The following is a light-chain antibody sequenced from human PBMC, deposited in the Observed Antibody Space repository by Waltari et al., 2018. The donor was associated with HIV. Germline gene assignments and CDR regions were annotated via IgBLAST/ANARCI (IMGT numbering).Light chain of an antibody. V-gene: IGLV7-43*01. J-gene: IGLJ3*02. CDR2: TTD. CDR3: VIYYGGSWV. CDR1: TGPDISLNY. Sequence: QTVVTQEPSLTVSPGGTVTLTCAYTTGPDISLNYPSWFQHKPGQAPRSLIYTTDNRHSWTPDRFSGSLPGGKAALTLSGVQPEDEADYYCVIYYGGSWVFGGGTRLTVL.